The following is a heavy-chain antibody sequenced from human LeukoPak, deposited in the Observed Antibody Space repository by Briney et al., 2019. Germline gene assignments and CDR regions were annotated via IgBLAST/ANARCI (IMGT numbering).Heavy chain of an antibody. J-gene: IGHJ6*02. V-gene: IGHV4-59*08. CDR2: IYYSGST. CDR3: ARTIVGMVRGIIDGYYYGMDV. CDR1: GGSISSYY. D-gene: IGHD3-10*01. Sequence: SETLSLTCTVSGGSISSYYWSWIRQPPGKGLEWIGYIYYSGSTNYNPSLKSRVTISVDTSKNQFSLKLSSVTAADTAVYYCARTIVGMVRGIIDGYYYGMDVWGQGTTVTVSS.